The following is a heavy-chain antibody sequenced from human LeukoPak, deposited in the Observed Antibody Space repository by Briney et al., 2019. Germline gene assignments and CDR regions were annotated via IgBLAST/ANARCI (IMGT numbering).Heavy chain of an antibody. Sequence: ASVKVSCKASGYTFTGYYMHWVRQAPGQGLEWMGWINPNSGGTNYAQKFQGRVTMTRDTSTSTVYMELSSLRSEDTAVYYCARSIAVADHFDYWGQGTLVTVSS. CDR2: INPNSGGT. V-gene: IGHV1-2*02. J-gene: IGHJ4*02. D-gene: IGHD6-19*01. CDR3: ARSIAVADHFDY. CDR1: GYTFTGYY.